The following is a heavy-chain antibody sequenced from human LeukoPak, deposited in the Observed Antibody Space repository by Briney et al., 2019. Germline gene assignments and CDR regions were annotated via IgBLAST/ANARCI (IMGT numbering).Heavy chain of an antibody. V-gene: IGHV3-23*01. J-gene: IGHJ4*02. CDR1: GSIFSRYW. CDR3: AKEPLSCSGGSCYSVFDS. Sequence: PGGSLRLSCAASGSIFSRYWMHWVRQAPGKGLEWVSAIGGSGTGTYYADSVKGRFTISRDNSKNTLFLQMNSLRADDTAVYYCAKEPLSCSGGSCYSVFDSWGQGILVTVSS. CDR2: IGGSGTGT. D-gene: IGHD2-15*01.